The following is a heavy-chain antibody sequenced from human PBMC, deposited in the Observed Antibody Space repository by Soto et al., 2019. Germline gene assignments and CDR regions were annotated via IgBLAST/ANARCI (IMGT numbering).Heavy chain of an antibody. CDR3: ARDGDGYSYGARYCYYGMDV. V-gene: IGHV1-3*01. D-gene: IGHD5-18*01. Sequence: GASVKVSCKASGYTFTSYAMNWVRQAPGQRLEWMGWINAGNGNTKYSQKFQGRVTITRDTSASTAYMELSSLRSEDTAVYYCARDGDGYSYGARYCYYGMDVWGQGTTVTVSS. J-gene: IGHJ6*02. CDR1: GYTFTSYA. CDR2: INAGNGNT.